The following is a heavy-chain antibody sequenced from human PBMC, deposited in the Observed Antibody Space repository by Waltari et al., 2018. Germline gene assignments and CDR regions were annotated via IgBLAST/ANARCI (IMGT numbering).Heavy chain of an antibody. CDR2: ISYDGSNK. CDR3: ARTPYYDIWTGYSYFDY. D-gene: IGHD3-9*01. Sequence: QVQLVESGGGVVQPGRSLRLSCAASGFTFRSYAMHWVRQAPGKGLAWVAVISYDGSNKYYADSVKGRFTISRDNSKNTLYLQMNSLRAEDTAVYYCARTPYYDIWTGYSYFDYWGQGTLVTVSS. J-gene: IGHJ4*02. CDR1: GFTFRSYA. V-gene: IGHV3-30-3*01.